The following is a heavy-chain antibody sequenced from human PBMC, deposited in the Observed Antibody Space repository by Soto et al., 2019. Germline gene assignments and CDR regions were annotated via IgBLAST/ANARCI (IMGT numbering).Heavy chain of an antibody. Sequence: ASVNVSCKASGYSFTDDHIHWVRQAPGQGLEWLGRINPKSGGTSTAQKFQGWVTMTRDRSISTVYMELTRLRSDDTAVYFCARGHSTDCSNGVCSFFYNHEMDVWGQGTTVNVSS. J-gene: IGHJ6*02. CDR1: GYSFTDDH. V-gene: IGHV1-2*04. CDR2: INPKSGGT. D-gene: IGHD2-8*01. CDR3: ARGHSTDCSNGVCSFFYNHEMDV.